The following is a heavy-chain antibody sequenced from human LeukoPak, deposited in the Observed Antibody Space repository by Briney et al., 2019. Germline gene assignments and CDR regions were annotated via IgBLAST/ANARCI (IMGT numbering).Heavy chain of an antibody. Sequence: GGSLRLSCAASGFTFSSYGMHWVRQAPGKGLEWVAFIRYDGSNKYYADSVKGRFTISRDNSKNTLYLQMNSLRAEDTAVYYCAHNSYYYDSSGYYSRDAFDIWGQGTMVTVSS. CDR3: AHNSYYYDSSGYYSRDAFDI. D-gene: IGHD3-22*01. V-gene: IGHV3-30*02. CDR1: GFTFSSYG. CDR2: IRYDGSNK. J-gene: IGHJ3*02.